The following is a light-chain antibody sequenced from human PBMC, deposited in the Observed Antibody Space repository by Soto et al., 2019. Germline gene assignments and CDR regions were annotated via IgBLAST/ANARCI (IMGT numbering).Light chain of an antibody. J-gene: IGKJ3*01. CDR1: QSVSSSY. CDR3: RQYGSSPSVT. CDR2: GAS. V-gene: IGKV3-20*01. Sequence: EIVLTQSPGTLSLSPGERATLSCRASQSVSSSYLAWYQQKPGQAPRLLIYGASSRATGIPDRFSGSGSGTAFTLTISRLEPEDFAVYYCRQYGSSPSVTFGPGTKVDIK.